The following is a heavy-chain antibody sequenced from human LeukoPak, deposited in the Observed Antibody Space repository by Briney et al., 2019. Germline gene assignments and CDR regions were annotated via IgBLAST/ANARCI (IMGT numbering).Heavy chain of an antibody. D-gene: IGHD3-16*01. V-gene: IGHV1-69*13. Sequence: ASVKVSCKASGYTFTDYYMHWVRQPPGQGLEWMGGIIPIFGTANYAQKFQGRVTITADESTSTAYMELSSLRSEDTAVYYCARPPYDYVWGSYFYWGQGTLVTVSS. CDR2: IIPIFGTA. CDR3: ARPPYDYVWGSYFY. CDR1: GYTFTDYY. J-gene: IGHJ4*02.